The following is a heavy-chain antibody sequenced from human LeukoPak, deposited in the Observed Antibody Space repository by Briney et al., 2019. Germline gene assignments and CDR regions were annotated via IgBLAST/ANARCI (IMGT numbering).Heavy chain of an antibody. J-gene: IGHJ5*02. CDR3: ARSRHNWFDP. CDR1: GYIFTGYY. CDR2: INPNSGGT. V-gene: IGHV1-2*04. Sequence: ASVQVSCKASGYIFTGYYMHWVRQAPGQGLEWMGWINPNSGGTNYAQKFQGWVTMTRDTSISTAYMELSRLRSDDTAVYYCARSRHNWFDPWGQGTLVTVSS.